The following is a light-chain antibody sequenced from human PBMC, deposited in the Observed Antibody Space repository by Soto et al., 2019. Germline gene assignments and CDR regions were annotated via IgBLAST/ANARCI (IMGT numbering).Light chain of an antibody. CDR2: DNN. V-gene: IGLV1-51*01. Sequence: QSVLTQPPSVSAAPGQKGTISCSGSSSNIGNNYVSWYQQLPGTAPKLLIYDNNKRPSGIPDRFSGSKSGTSATLGITGLQTGDEADYYCGTWDSSLSADVFGTGTKLTVL. CDR1: SSNIGNNY. J-gene: IGLJ1*01. CDR3: GTWDSSLSADV.